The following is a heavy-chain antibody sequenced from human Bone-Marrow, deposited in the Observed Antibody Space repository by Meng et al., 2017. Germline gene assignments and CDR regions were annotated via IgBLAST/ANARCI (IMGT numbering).Heavy chain of an antibody. CDR3: ARGKDSSDYYIFAS. CDR2: MNPNSGTA. V-gene: IGHV1-8*02. D-gene: IGHD6-25*01. Sequence: VQSGAEGKKPGASVKVFCKASGYTFISSDINWVRQAVGQGLEWLGWMNPNSGTAVYAQSFQGRATMTRDTSTDTAYLELSSLRSEDTALYYCARGKDSSDYYIFASWGQGTLVTVSS. CDR1: GYTFISSD. J-gene: IGHJ4*02.